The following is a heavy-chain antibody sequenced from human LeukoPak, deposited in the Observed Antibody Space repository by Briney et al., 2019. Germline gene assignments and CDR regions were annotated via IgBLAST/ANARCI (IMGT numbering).Heavy chain of an antibody. D-gene: IGHD5-12*01. V-gene: IGHV4-59*01. Sequence: SETLSLTCTLSGGSISTYYWSWIRQPPGKGLEWIGYIYHSGNTNYNPSLKSRVTISVDTSKNQFSLKLSSVTAADTAVYYCARGGGYASPIGYWGQGALVSVSS. J-gene: IGHJ4*02. CDR2: IYHSGNT. CDR3: ARGGGYASPIGY. CDR1: GGSISTYY.